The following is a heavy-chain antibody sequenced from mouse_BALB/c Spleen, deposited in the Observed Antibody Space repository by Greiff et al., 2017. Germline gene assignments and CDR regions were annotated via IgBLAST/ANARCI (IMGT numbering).Heavy chain of an antibody. CDR1: GFAFSSYD. D-gene: IGHD2-14*01. V-gene: IGHV5-12-1*01. CDR3: ARHEVRLGEYFDV. Sequence: EVMLVESGGGLVKPGGSLKLSCAASGFAFSSYDMSWVRQTPEKRLEWVAYISSGGGSTYYPDTVKGRFTISRDNAKNTLYLQMSSLKSEDTAMYYCARHEVRLGEYFDVWGAGTTVTVSS. CDR2: ISSGGGST. J-gene: IGHJ1*01.